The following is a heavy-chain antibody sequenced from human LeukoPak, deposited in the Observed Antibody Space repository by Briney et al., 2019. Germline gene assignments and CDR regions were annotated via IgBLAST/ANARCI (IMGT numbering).Heavy chain of an antibody. CDR3: AAYGDYAKYFDY. D-gene: IGHD4-17*01. V-gene: IGHV4-34*01. CDR2: INDSGST. CDR1: GVSFSGYY. J-gene: IGHJ4*02. Sequence: SETLSLTCAVYGVSFSGYYCSWIRQPPGKGLEWIGEINDSGSTNYNPSLKSRVTISVDTSKNQFSLKLSSVTAADTAVYYCAAYGDYAKYFDYWGQGTLVTVSS.